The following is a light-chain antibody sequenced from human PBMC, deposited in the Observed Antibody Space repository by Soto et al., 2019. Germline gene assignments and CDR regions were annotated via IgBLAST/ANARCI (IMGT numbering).Light chain of an antibody. CDR1: QSLLHSNGYNY. Sequence: DIVMTQSPLSLPVTPGEPASISCRSSQSLLHSNGYNYLDWYLQKPGQSPQLLIYLGSNRASGVPERFSGSGSGTDFTLNISRVEAEDVGVYYCMQALQTHTFGQGTKLEIK. CDR3: MQALQTHT. CDR2: LGS. V-gene: IGKV2-28*01. J-gene: IGKJ2*01.